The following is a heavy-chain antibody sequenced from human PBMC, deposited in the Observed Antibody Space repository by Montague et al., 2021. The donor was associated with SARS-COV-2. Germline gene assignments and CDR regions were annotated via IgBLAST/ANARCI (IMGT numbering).Heavy chain of an antibody. Sequence: SETLSLTCSVSGGSFSSGDSYWGWLRQAPGKGLEWIGDLHYAGSAYYNPSLRSRVTISADTSKNQFSLKLNSVTAVDTAVYYCVATYNGNWYYFDYWGQGTLVTVSS. CDR2: LHYAGSA. J-gene: IGHJ4*02. V-gene: IGHV4-39*01. CDR1: GGSFSSGDSY. D-gene: IGHD6-13*01. CDR3: VATYNGNWYYFDY.